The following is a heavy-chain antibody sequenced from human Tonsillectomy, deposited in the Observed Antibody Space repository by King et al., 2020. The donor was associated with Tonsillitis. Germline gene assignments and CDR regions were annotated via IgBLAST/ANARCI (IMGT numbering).Heavy chain of an antibody. Sequence: VTLKESGPALVKPTQTLTLTCTFSGFSLSTSAMCVSWIRQPPGKTLEWLALIEWDDDKYYRTSLKTRLTISNDTSKNQVVLTMTNMDPVDTATYYCARISNDFWSGYADYWGQGTLVTVSS. CDR1: GFSLSTSAMC. J-gene: IGHJ4*02. CDR2: IEWDDDK. D-gene: IGHD3-3*01. V-gene: IGHV2-70*01. CDR3: ARISNDFWSGYADY.